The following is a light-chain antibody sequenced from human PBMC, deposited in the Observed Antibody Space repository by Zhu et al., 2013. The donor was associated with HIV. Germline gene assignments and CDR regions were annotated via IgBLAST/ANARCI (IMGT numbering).Light chain of an antibody. V-gene: IGLV2-14*01. CDR2: EVN. Sequence: QSALTQPASMSGSPGQSITISCTGTSSDVGSYDYVSWYQQHPGKAPKLMIYEVNYRPSGISNRFSGSKSGNTASLTISGLQDDDEAEYYCNSHRSGTTLVLFGGGTKVTVL. J-gene: IGLJ2*01. CDR3: NSHRSGTTLVL. CDR1: SSDVGSYDY.